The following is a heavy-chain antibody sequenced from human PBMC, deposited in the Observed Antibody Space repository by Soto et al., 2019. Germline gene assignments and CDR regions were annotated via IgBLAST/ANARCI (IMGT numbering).Heavy chain of an antibody. CDR3: AKQRADYGSGADTFYFDS. V-gene: IGHV3-23*04. D-gene: IGHD3-10*01. J-gene: IGHJ4*02. CDR1: GVTFSNYA. CDR2: LSGSGGTT. Sequence: EVQLVESGGGLVQAGGSLRLSCAASGVTFSNYAMNWVRQAPGKGLEWVSSLSGSGGTTYYADSVKGRFIISRDNSKNTLDLLMNSLRAEDTALYYCAKQRADYGSGADTFYFDSWGQGALVTVSS.